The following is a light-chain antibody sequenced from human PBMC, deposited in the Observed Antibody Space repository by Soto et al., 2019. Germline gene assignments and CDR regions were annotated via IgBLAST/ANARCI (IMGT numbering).Light chain of an antibody. CDR3: QQLNSYPPIT. V-gene: IGKV1-9*01. CDR1: QGISSY. J-gene: IGKJ3*01. Sequence: DIQLTQSPSFLSASVGDRVTITCRASQGISSYLAWYQQKPGKAPKLLIYAASTLQSGFPSRFSGSASGTEFTLTISSLQPEDFATYYCQQLNSYPPITFGPGTKVDIK. CDR2: AAS.